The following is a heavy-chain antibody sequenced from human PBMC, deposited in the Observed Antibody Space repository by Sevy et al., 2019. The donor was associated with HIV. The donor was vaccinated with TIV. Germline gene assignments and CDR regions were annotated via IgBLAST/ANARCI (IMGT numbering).Heavy chain of an antibody. J-gene: IGHJ4*02. D-gene: IGHD3-22*01. V-gene: IGHV4-34*01. CDR3: ARGLGLRDSSGYYNFDY. CDR2: INHSGST. Sequence: SETLSLTCAVHGGSFSGYYWSWIRQPPGKGLEWIGEINHSGSTNYNPSLKSRVTISVDTSKNQFSLKLSSVTAADTAVYYCARGLGLRDSSGYYNFDYWGQGTLVTVSS. CDR1: GGSFSGYY.